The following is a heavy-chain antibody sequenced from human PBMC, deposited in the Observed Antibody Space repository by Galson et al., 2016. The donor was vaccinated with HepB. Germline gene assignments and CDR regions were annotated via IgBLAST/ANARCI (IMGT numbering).Heavy chain of an antibody. J-gene: IGHJ4*02. V-gene: IGHV5-51*01. CDR2: IYPGDSDT. D-gene: IGHD6-19*01. CDR1: GYTFSSLW. Sequence: QSGAEVKEPGESLRISCQTSGYTFSSLWIAWVRQRPGKGLEWMGLIYPGDSDTRYHPSFQGRVIISADKSINTTFLHWKTLEASDTAIYDCARQGVNSGLDFWGQGTPVTVS. CDR3: ARQGVNSGLDF.